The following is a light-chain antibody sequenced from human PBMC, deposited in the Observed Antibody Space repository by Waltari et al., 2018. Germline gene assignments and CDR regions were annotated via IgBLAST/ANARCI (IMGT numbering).Light chain of an antibody. CDR1: QSVVNRDGKTY. Sequence: QSVVNRDGKTYWSWFQQRPGQYPRRLIDKVSNRDSGVPDRFSGSGSGTDCTLKISRVEAEDVGVYYCMQATHWPLTFGQGTKVEIK. V-gene: IGKV2-30*01. CDR2: KVS. J-gene: IGKJ1*01. CDR3: MQATHWPLT.